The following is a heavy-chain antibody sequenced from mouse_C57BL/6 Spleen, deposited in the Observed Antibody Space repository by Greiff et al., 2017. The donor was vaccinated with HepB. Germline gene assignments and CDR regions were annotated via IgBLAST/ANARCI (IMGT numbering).Heavy chain of an antibody. D-gene: IGHD2-1*01. CDR1: GYTFTSYW. CDR2: IDPNSGGT. Sequence: VQLQESGAELVKPGASVKLSCKASGYTFTSYWMHWVKQRPGRGLEWIGRIDPNSGGTKYNEKFKSKATLTVDKPSSTAYMQLSSLTSEDSAVYYCAREEGNYDYYAMDYWGQGTSVTVSS. J-gene: IGHJ4*01. V-gene: IGHV1-72*01. CDR3: AREEGNYDYYAMDY.